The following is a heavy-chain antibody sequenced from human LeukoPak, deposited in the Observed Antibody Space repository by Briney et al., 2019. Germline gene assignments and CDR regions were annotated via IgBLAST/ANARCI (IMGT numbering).Heavy chain of an antibody. D-gene: IGHD6-13*01. J-gene: IGHJ5*02. V-gene: IGHV3-23*01. CDR2: ISGSGGST. CDR1: GFTFSSYA. CDR3: AKDPPSWYSSSWYGFDP. Sequence: QPGGSLRLSCAASGFTFSSYAMSWVRQAPGKGLDWVLAISGSGGSTYYADSVKGRFTISRDNSKNTLYLQMNSLRAEDTAVYYCAKDPPSWYSSSWYGFDPWGQGTLVTVSS.